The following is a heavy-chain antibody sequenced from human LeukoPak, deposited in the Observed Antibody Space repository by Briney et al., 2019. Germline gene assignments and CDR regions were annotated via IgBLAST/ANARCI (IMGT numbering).Heavy chain of an antibody. J-gene: IGHJ4*02. CDR2: ITGRGSRI. D-gene: IGHD5-12*01. CDR1: EFTFSRYS. V-gene: IGHV3-48*02. CDR3: ASPQSGYG. Sequence: PGRSLRLSCAASEFTFSRYSMNWVRQAPGKGLQWVSYITGRGSRIHYADSVKGRFTISRDNAKNTLYLQMNSLRDEDTAVYYCASPQSGYGWGQGTLVTVSS.